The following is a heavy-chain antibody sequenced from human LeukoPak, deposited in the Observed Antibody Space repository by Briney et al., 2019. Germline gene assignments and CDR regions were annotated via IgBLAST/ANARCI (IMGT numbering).Heavy chain of an antibody. V-gene: IGHV3-74*01. D-gene: IGHD6-6*01. CDR3: VRGGGADRPYGLDV. CDR2: INSDGTST. Sequence: GGSLTLYCAAFGFTFSSYWIHWVRQAPGKGPVWVSRINSDGTSTTYADPVKGRFTISRDSAKNTVYLQMNSLRAEDTAVYYCVRGGGADRPYGLDVWGQGTTVTVSS. CDR1: GFTFSSYW. J-gene: IGHJ6*02.